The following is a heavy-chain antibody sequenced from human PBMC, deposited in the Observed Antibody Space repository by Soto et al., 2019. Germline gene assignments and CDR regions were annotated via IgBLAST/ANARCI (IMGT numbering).Heavy chain of an antibody. CDR3: AICRRFYDSSGYSEYFQH. V-gene: IGHV1-69*01. D-gene: IGHD3-22*01. J-gene: IGHJ1*01. Sequence: QVQLVQSGAEVKKPGSSVKVSCKASGGTFSSYAISWVRQAPGQGLEWMGGIIPIFGTANYAQKFQGRVTITADESTSTAYMELSSLRSEDTAVYYCAICRRFYDSSGYSEYFQHWGQGTLVTVSS. CDR2: IIPIFGTA. CDR1: GGTFSSYA.